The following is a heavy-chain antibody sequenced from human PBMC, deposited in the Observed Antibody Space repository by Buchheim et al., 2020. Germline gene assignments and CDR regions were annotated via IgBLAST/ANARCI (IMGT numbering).Heavy chain of an antibody. Sequence: QVQLQESGPELVKPSQTLSLNCTVSGGIVTSGGFYWSWIRHLPGKGLEFIGYIYYSGATYYNPSLRSPLVISLDPSRNHFSLKMSSVTAADTAVYYCARGMTYSSMYDRIYFDSWGQGSL. V-gene: IGHV4-31*01. J-gene: IGHJ4*03. CDR2: IYYSGAT. CDR1: GGIVTSGGFY. D-gene: IGHD2-21*01. CDR3: ARGMTYSSMYDRIYFDS.